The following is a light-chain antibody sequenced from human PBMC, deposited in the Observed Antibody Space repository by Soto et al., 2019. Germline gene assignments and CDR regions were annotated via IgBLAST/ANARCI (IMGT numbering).Light chain of an antibody. CDR3: QQYGSSLIT. J-gene: IGKJ5*01. CDR2: GAS. V-gene: IGKV3-20*01. CDR1: QSVSSSS. Sequence: EIVLTQSPGTLSLSPGERATLSCRASQSVSSSSLAWYQQKPGQAPRLLIYGASSRATGIPDRFSGSGSGTDFTLTINRLEPEDFAVYYCQQYGSSLITFGQGTRLET.